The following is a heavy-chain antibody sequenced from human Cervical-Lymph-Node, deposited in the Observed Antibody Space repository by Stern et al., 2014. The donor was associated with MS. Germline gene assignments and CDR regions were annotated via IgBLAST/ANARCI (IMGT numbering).Heavy chain of an antibody. CDR2: IYPGDSDT. V-gene: IGHV5-51*01. Sequence: VQLVQSGAEVKKPGESLKISCKGSGYSFTANCIAWVRQMPGKGLEWMGLIYPGDSDTRYSPSFQGQVTSSADKSISTAYLQWSSLKASDTAMYYCARDYGDYAFDYWGQGTLVTVSS. J-gene: IGHJ4*02. D-gene: IGHD4-17*01. CDR3: ARDYGDYAFDY. CDR1: GYSFTANC.